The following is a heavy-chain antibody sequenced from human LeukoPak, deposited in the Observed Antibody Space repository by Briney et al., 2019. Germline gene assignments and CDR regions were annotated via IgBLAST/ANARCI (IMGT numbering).Heavy chain of an antibody. CDR2: ISHDGTNK. CDR3: ARVVVIRGFDY. Sequence: GGSLRLSCAASGFTFTTYAMYWVRRAPGKGLEWVALISHDGTNKYYADSVKGRFTLSRDTSKNTLFLQMNSLRVEDTAVYYCARVVVIRGFDYWGQGTLVTVSS. J-gene: IGHJ4*02. CDR1: GFTFTTYA. V-gene: IGHV3-30-3*01. D-gene: IGHD3-22*01.